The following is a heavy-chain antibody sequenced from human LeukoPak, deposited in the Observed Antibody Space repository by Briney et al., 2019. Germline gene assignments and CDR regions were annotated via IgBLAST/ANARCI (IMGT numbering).Heavy chain of an antibody. V-gene: IGHV4-59*08. CDR2: IYYSGST. J-gene: IGHJ4*02. Sequence: PSETLSLTCTVSGGSISSYYWSWIRQPPGKGLEWIGYIYYSGSTYYNPSLKSRVTISVDTSKNQFSLKLTSVTAADTAVYYCARAAVLWFGENWGQGTLVTVSS. CDR3: ARAAVLWFGEN. CDR1: GGSISSYY. D-gene: IGHD3-10*01.